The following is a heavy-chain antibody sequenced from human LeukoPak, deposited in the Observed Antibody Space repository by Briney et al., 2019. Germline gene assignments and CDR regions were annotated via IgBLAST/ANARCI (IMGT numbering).Heavy chain of an antibody. CDR3: ARVPMTTFGGVIALDGFGI. CDR2: IRQDESEK. V-gene: IGHV3-7*01. D-gene: IGHD3-16*02. J-gene: IGHJ3*02. CDR1: GFMFSSYW. Sequence: GGSLRLSCAASGFMFSSYWMTWVRQTPGKGLEWVAKIRQDESEKYYVDSVKGRFTISRDNAKNSLYLRMNSLRAEDTAVYYCARVPMTTFGGVIALDGFGIWGQGTMVIVSS.